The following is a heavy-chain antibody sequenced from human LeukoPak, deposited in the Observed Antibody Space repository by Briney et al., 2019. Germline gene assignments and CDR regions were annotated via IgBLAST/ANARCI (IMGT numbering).Heavy chain of an antibody. D-gene: IGHD3-10*01. Sequence: PSETLSLTCTVSGGSISSYYWSWIRQPPGKGLEWIGYIYYSGSTNYNPSLKSRVTILVDTSKSQFSLKLSSVTAADTAVYYCARGGAYSSGSYYGDWRQGTLVTVSS. J-gene: IGHJ4*02. V-gene: IGHV4-59*08. CDR2: IYYSGST. CDR3: ARGGAYSSGSYYGD. CDR1: GGSISSYY.